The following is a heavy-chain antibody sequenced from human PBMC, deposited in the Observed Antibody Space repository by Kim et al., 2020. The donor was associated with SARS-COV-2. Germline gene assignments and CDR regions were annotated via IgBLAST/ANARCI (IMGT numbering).Heavy chain of an antibody. Sequence: GGSLRLSCVASGFTFSSRAMSWVRQAPGKGPEWVASVNNGGNAYYADSVRGRFTVSRDITKDTLYLQMNSLRAEDSALYYCAKDHPSSGWPTFDSWGQG. D-gene: IGHD6-19*01. CDR3: AKDHPSSGWPTFDS. CDR1: GFTFSSRA. CDR2: VNNGGNA. J-gene: IGHJ4*02. V-gene: IGHV3-23*01.